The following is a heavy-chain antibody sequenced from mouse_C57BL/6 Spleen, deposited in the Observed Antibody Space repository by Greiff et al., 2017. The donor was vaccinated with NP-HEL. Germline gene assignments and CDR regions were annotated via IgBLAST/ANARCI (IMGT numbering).Heavy chain of an antibody. CDR2: IDPSDSET. Sequence: QVQLQQPGAELVRPGSSVKLSCKASGYTFTSYWMHWVKQRPIQGLEWIGNIDPSDSETHYNQKFKDKATLTVDKSSSTAYMQLSSLTSEDSAVYYCARRGIYYDYCWFAYWGQGTLVTVSA. J-gene: IGHJ3*01. V-gene: IGHV1-52*01. D-gene: IGHD2-4*01. CDR1: GYTFTSYW. CDR3: ARRGIYYDYCWFAY.